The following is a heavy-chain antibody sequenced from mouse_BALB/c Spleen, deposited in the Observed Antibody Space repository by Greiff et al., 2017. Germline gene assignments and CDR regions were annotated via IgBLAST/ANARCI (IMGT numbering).Heavy chain of an antibody. CDR1: GYTFTSYW. V-gene: IGHV1-7*01. Sequence: VQVVESGAELAKPGASVKMSCKASGYTFTSYWMHWVKQRPGQGLEWIGYINPSTGYTEYNQKFKDKATLTADKSSSTAYMQLSSLTSEDSAVYYCARTATTASFAYWGQGTLVTVSA. CDR3: ARTATTASFAY. CDR2: INPSTGYT. D-gene: IGHD1-2*01. J-gene: IGHJ3*01.